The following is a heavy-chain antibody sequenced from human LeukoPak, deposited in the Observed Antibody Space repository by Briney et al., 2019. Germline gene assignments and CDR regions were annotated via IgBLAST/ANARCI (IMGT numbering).Heavy chain of an antibody. D-gene: IGHD2-2*01. Sequence: PSETLSLTCAVSGGSISSSNWWSWVRQPPGKGLEWIGEIYHSGSTNYNPSLKSRVTISVDKSKNQFSLKLSSVTAADTAVYYCARSRVVYCSSTSCYGPYYYYGMDVWGQGTTVTVSS. CDR1: GGSISSSNW. V-gene: IGHV4-4*02. J-gene: IGHJ6*02. CDR3: ARSRVVYCSSTSCYGPYYYYGMDV. CDR2: IYHSGST.